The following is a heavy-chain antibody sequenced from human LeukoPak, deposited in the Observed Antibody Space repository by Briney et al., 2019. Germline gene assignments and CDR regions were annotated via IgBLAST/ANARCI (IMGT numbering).Heavy chain of an antibody. V-gene: IGHV4-39*01. J-gene: IGHJ3*02. CDR3: ARLGQRITMIVVAETDAFDI. CDR2: IYYSGST. Sequence: SETLSLTCTVSGGSISSSSYYWGWIRQPPGKGLEWIGSIYYSGSTYYNPSLKSRVTISVDTSKNQFSLKLSSVTAADTAVYYCARLGQRITMIVVAETDAFDIWGQGTMVTVSS. D-gene: IGHD3-22*01. CDR1: GGSISSSSYY.